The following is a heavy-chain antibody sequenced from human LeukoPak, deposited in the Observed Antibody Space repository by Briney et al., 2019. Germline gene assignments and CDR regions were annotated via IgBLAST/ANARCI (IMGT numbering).Heavy chain of an antibody. V-gene: IGHV4-39*01. Sequence: SSETLSLTCTVSGGSISSSSSHYWGWIRQPPGKGLEWIGSLYYSGSTYYNPSLKSRITMSVDTSKSQFSLNLSSVTAADTVVYYCARHVHHSSGFEYYFDYWGQGTLVTVSS. J-gene: IGHJ4*02. CDR3: ARHVHHSSGFEYYFDY. CDR1: GGSISSSSSHY. CDR2: LYYSGST. D-gene: IGHD3-22*01.